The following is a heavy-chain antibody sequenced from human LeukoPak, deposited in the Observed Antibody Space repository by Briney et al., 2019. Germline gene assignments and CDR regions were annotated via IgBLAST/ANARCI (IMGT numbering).Heavy chain of an antibody. D-gene: IGHD6-13*01. CDR1: GFTFDDYA. CDR2: ISWNSGSI. CDR3: AKDISAAGTRETYFDY. Sequence: GGSLRLSCAASGFTFDDYAMHWVRQAPGKGLEWVSGISWNSGSIGYADSVKGRFTISRDNAKNSLYLHMNSLRAEDTALYYCAKDISAAGTRETYFDYWGQGTLVTVSS. V-gene: IGHV3-9*01. J-gene: IGHJ4*02.